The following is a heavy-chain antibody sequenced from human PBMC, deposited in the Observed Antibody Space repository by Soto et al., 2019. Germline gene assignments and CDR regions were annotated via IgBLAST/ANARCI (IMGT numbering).Heavy chain of an antibody. Sequence: QVQLQESGPGLVKPSETLSLTCTVSGGSIPNYYCSWFRQPPGKGLEWSGYIRYDGYSVYNLSLIRLVTKSMERAETQVSRMLRSVTVTDTAVYYCARQGFGSLHGLVDVWGHGTTVIVS. D-gene: IGHD3-10*01. CDR3: ARQGFGSLHGLVDV. J-gene: IGHJ6*02. V-gene: IGHV4-59*08. CDR2: IRYDGYS. CDR1: GGSIPNYY.